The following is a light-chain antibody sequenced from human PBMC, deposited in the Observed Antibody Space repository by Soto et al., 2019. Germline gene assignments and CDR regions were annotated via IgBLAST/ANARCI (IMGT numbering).Light chain of an antibody. Sequence: IVLTQSPGTLSLSPGQRATLSCRASQSVTSSHLAWYQQKPGQAPRLLIFGASNRATGIPDRFSGSGSGTDFTLTINRLEPEDFAVYYCHPYGSSRTFGQGTKVDIK. CDR2: GAS. J-gene: IGKJ1*01. CDR1: QSVTSSH. CDR3: HPYGSSRT. V-gene: IGKV3-20*01.